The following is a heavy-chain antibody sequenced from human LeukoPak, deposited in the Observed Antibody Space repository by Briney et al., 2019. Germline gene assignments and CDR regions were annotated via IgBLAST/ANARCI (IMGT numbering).Heavy chain of an antibody. CDR3: ASTQGELGSDY. CDR1: GGSISSSSYY. J-gene: IGHJ4*02. CDR2: IYYSGST. D-gene: IGHD3-16*01. V-gene: IGHV4-39*01. Sequence: SETLSLTCTVSGGSISSSSYYWGWIRQPPGRGLEWIGSIYYSGSTYYNPSLKSRVTISVDTSKNQFSLKLSSVTAADTAVYYCASTQGELGSDYWGQGTLVTVSS.